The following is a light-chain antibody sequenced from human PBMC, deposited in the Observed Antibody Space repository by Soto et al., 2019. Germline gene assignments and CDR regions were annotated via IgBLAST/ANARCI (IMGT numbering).Light chain of an antibody. V-gene: IGLV9-49*01. CDR1: SGYSNYK. CDR3: GADHGSGHNCVWV. Sequence: QLVLTQPPSASASLGASVTLTCTLSSGYSNYKVDWYQQRPGQGPRFVMRVGTGGIVGSKGDGIPDRFSVLGSGLNRYLTIKNIQEEDESDYHCGADHGSGHNCVWVFGGGTKVTVL. CDR2: VGTGGIVG. J-gene: IGLJ3*02.